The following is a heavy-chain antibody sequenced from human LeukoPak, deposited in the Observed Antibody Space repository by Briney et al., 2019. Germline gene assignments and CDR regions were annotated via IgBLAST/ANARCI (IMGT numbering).Heavy chain of an antibody. CDR2: IYHSGST. J-gene: IGHJ4*02. CDR3: ARGDYVWGSYRS. V-gene: IGHV4-4*02. CDR1: GFTFSSYAM. D-gene: IGHD3-16*02. Sequence: GSLRLSCAASGFTFSSYAMSWVRQPPGKGLEWIGEIYHSGSTNYNPSLQSRVTISVDKSKNQFSLKLSSVTAADTAVYYCARGDYVWGSYRSWSQGTLVTVSS.